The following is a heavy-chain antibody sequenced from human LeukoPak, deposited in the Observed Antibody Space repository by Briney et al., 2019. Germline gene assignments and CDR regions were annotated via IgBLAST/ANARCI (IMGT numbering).Heavy chain of an antibody. CDR2: IYPGDSDI. D-gene: IGHD2-8*02. V-gene: IGHV5-51*01. CDR1: GYIFTNYW. J-gene: IGHJ6*03. Sequence: HGESLKISCKGSGYIFTNYWIGWVRQMPGKGLEWMGIIYPGDSDIRYSPSLQGQVTISADKSISTAYLQWSSLKASDTAMYYCARHMSGTGLNYYFSYYMDVWGKGTTVTVSS. CDR3: ARHMSGTGLNYYFSYYMDV.